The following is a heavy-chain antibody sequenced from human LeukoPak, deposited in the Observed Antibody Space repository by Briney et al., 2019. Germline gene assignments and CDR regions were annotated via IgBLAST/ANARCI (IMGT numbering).Heavy chain of an antibody. CDR1: GGTFSSYA. CDR3: ATSGSGYSRLFDY. V-gene: IGHV1-69*06. J-gene: IGHJ4*02. D-gene: IGHD3-3*01. CDR2: IIPIFGTA. Sequence: ASVTVSCKASGGTFSSYAISWVRQAPGQGLEWMGGIIPIFGTANYAQKFQGRVTMTEDTSTDTAYMELSSLRSEDTAVYYCATSGSGYSRLFDYWGQGTLVTVSS.